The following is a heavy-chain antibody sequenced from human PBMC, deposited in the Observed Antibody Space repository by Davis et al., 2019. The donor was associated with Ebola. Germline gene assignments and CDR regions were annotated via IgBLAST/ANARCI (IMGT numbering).Heavy chain of an antibody. CDR2: ISTGGGVT. V-gene: IGHV3-23*01. CDR3: TLLQEHL. Sequence: PGGSLRLSCAASGSTFSSYAMSWVRQAPGKGLEWVSGISTGGGVTIYADSVKGRFTISRDNAKNTLYLQMNSLHQGPIGLPPGTLLQEHLWG. CDR1: GSTFSSYA. J-gene: IGHJ6*01.